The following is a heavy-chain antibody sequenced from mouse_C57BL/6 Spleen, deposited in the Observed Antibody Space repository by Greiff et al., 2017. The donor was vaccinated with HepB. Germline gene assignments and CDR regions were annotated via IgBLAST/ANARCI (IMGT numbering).Heavy chain of an antibody. CDR1: GFSLTSYA. J-gene: IGHJ4*01. D-gene: IGHD2-4*01. Sequence: VQLVESGPGLVAPSQSLSITCTVSGFSLTSYAISWVRQPPGKGLEWLGVIWTGGSTNYNSALKSRLSISKDNSKSQVFLKMNSLQTDDTARYYCARKVTMITTEEESYAMDYWGQGTTVTVSS. CDR3: ARKVTMITTEEESYAMDY. V-gene: IGHV2-9-1*01. CDR2: IWTGGST.